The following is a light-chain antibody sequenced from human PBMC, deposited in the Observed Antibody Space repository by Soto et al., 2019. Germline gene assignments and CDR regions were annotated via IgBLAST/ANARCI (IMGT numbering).Light chain of an antibody. Sequence: EILMTQSPVTLSVSPGERVTLSCRASQSVSDNLAWYQQKPGQAPSLLIYGAFTRVTGIPARFSGSGSGTDFTLTISSLEPEDFAVYYCQQRSNWPRTFGQGTKVDIK. V-gene: IGKV3-11*01. J-gene: IGKJ1*01. CDR2: GAF. CDR1: QSVSDN. CDR3: QQRSNWPRT.